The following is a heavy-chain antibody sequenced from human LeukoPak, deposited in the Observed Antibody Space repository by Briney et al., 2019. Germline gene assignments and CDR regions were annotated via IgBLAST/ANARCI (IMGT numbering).Heavy chain of an antibody. CDR2: ISGSGGST. CDR3: AKYGYSYGGNYYGMDV. CDR1: GFTFSSYA. Sequence: GGSLRLSCAASGFTFSSYAMSWVRQAPGKGLEWVSAISGSGGSTYYADSVKGRFTISRDNSKNTLYLQMNSLRAEDTAVYYCAKYGYSYGGNYYGMDVWGQGTTVTVSS. D-gene: IGHD5-18*01. V-gene: IGHV3-23*01. J-gene: IGHJ6*02.